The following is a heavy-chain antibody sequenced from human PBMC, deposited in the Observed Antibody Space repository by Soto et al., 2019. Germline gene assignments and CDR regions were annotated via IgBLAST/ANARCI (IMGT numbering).Heavy chain of an antibody. CDR3: ATDLELVMIFGFFDY. D-gene: IGHD3-3*01. CDR2: ISGGGDTI. V-gene: IGHV3-23*01. J-gene: IGHJ4*02. CDR1: GFSFASYA. Sequence: VHLLESGGGLVQPGGSLRLSCATSGFSFASYAMSWVRQAPGKGLEWVASISGGGDTIYYADSLKGRFTISRDNSKSTLYLKMNRLRAEDTAVYYCATDLELVMIFGFFDYWGQGSLVTVSS.